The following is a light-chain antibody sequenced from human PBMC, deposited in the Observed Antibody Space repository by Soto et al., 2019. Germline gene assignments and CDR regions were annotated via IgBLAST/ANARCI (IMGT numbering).Light chain of an antibody. CDR2: WAS. Sequence: DIVMTQSPDSLAVSLGERATINCKYSQSVLYISNNKNYLAWYQQKPGQPPKLLIYWASTRESGVPDRFSGSGSGTDSTLTISSLQAEDVAIYYCHQYYTTPLTCGGGTKGDIK. J-gene: IGKJ4*01. CDR1: QSVLYISNNKNY. V-gene: IGKV4-1*01. CDR3: HQYYTTPLT.